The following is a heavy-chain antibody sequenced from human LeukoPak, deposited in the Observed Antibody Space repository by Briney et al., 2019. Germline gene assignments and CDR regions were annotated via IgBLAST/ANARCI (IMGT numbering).Heavy chain of an antibody. CDR3: ARSMITFGGVIVNGDAFDI. D-gene: IGHD3-16*02. J-gene: IGHJ3*02. CDR1: GFTFSSYE. CDR2: ISSSGSTI. V-gene: IGHV3-48*03. Sequence: GSLRLSCAASGFTFSSYEMNWVRQAPGKGLEWVSYISSSGSTIYYADSVKGRFTISRDNAKNSLYLQMNSLRAEDTAVYYCARSMITFGGVIVNGDAFDIWGQGTMVTVSS.